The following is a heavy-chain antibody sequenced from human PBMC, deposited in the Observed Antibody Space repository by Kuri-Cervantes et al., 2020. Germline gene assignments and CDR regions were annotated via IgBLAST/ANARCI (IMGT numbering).Heavy chain of an antibody. J-gene: IGHJ4*02. CDR1: GYTFTGYY. CDR3: ARDQKIWLQFLDY. CDR2: INPNSGGT. Sequence: SFMSSGYTFTGYYMHWVRQAPGGGLEWMGWINPNSGGTNYAQKFQGRVTMTRDTSISTAYMELSRLRSDDTAVYYCARDQKIWLQFLDYWGQGILVTVSS. D-gene: IGHD5-24*01. V-gene: IGHV1-2*02.